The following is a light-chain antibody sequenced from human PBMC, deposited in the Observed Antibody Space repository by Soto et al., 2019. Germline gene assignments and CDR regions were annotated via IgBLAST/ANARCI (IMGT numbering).Light chain of an antibody. CDR2: KVS. V-gene: IGKV2-30*02. CDR3: MQDTHWPFT. CDR1: QSLVHSDGDTY. Sequence: DVVMTQSPLSLPVTLGQPASISCRSSQSLVHSDGDTYLIWFQQRPGQSPRRLIYKVSNRDSGVPDIFSGSGSGTDFTLKISRVEAEDVGIYYCMQDTHWPFTFGPGTKVDIK. J-gene: IGKJ3*01.